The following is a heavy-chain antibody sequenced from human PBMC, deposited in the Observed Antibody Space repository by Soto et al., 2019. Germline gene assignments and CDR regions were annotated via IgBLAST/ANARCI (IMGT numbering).Heavy chain of an antibody. CDR2: ISSNGGST. CDR3: VKVSSGWYLYYFDY. CDR1: GFTFSSYA. J-gene: IGHJ4*02. D-gene: IGHD6-19*01. Sequence: SCSASGFTFSSYAMHWVRQAPGKGLEYVSAISSNGGSTYYADSVKGRFTISRDNSKNTLHLQMSSLRAEDTAVYYCVKVSSGWYLYYFDYWGQGTLVTVSS. V-gene: IGHV3-64D*06.